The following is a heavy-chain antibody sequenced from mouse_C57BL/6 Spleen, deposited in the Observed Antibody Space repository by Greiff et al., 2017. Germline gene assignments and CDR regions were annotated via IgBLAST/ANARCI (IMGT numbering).Heavy chain of an antibody. Sequence: EVQLQQPGPELVKPGASVKMSCKASGYTFTDYNMHWVKQSHGKSLEWIGYINPNNGGTSYNQKFKGKATLTVNESSSTAYMELRSLTSEDSAVYYCARDYGSSLYFDYWGQGTTLTVSA. CDR3: ARDYGSSLYFDY. J-gene: IGHJ2*01. CDR2: INPNNGGT. V-gene: IGHV1-22*01. CDR1: GYTFTDYN. D-gene: IGHD1-1*01.